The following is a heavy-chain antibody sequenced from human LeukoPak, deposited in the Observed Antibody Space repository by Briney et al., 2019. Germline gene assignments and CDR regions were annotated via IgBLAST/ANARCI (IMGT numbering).Heavy chain of an antibody. CDR2: MNPNSGNT. D-gene: IGHD3-9*01. J-gene: IGHJ4*02. Sequence: ASVKVSCKASGYTFTSYDINWVRQATGQGLEWMGWMNPNSGNTGYAQKFQGRVTMTRDTSTSTVYMELSSLRSEDTAVYYCARDISRQHIFDYWGQGTLVTVSS. CDR3: ARDISRQHIFDY. CDR1: GYTFTSYD. V-gene: IGHV1-8*01.